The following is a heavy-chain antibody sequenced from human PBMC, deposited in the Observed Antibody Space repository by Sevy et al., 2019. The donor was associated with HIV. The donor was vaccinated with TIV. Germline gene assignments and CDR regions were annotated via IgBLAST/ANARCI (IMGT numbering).Heavy chain of an antibody. CDR1: GYTFTAYY. V-gene: IGHV1-2*02. CDR2: INPNSGAT. D-gene: IGHD3-22*01. CDR3: TRMGDYDDSSGYYPLKF. Sequence: ASVKVSCKASGYTFTAYYIHWVRQAPGQGLEWMGWINPNSGATYFAKKFQDSVTLTTDTSVNTAYMEMRSLGFDDTVVYYGTRMGDYDDSSGYYPLKFWGQGTLVTVSS. J-gene: IGHJ4*02.